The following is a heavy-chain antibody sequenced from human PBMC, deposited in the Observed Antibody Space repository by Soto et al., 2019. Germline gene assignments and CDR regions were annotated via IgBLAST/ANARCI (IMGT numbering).Heavy chain of an antibody. D-gene: IGHD3-10*01. CDR1: GYSLTVLS. V-gene: IGHV1-24*01. CDR3: ATRPNYYGSGVYYFDY. J-gene: IGHJ4*02. Sequence: QVQLVQSGAEVKKPGASVKVSCKVSGYSLTVLSMHWVRQAPGKGHEWMGGFDPEDGETIYAQRLQGRVTMTEDTSTDTASMELSSLRSEDTAVYYCATRPNYYGSGVYYFDYWGQGTLVTVSS. CDR2: FDPEDGET.